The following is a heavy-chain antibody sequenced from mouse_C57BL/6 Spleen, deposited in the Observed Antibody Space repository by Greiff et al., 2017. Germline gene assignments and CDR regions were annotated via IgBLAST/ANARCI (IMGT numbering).Heavy chain of an antibody. CDR2: INPSSGYT. Sequence: VQLQQSGAELAKPGASVKLSCKASGYTFTSYWMHWVKQRPGQGLEWIGYINPSSGYTKYNQKFKDKATLTADKSSSRAYMQLSSLTYEDSAVYYCVPYDYDDYWGQGTTLTVSS. CDR3: VPYDYDDY. D-gene: IGHD2-4*01. J-gene: IGHJ2*01. V-gene: IGHV1-7*01. CDR1: GYTFTSYW.